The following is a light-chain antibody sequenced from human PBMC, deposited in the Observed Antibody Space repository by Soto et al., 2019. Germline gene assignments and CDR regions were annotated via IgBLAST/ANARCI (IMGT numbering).Light chain of an antibody. CDR2: GAS. V-gene: IGKV3-15*01. CDR3: QQYNDWPAT. Sequence: EIVMTQSPATLSVSPGETATLSCRASQTVSSRLAWYLQKPGQAPRLLIHGASTRATGIPARFSGSGSGTEFTLTISSLQSEDFAVYYCQQYNDWPATFGQGTKVEIK. CDR1: QTVSSR. J-gene: IGKJ1*01.